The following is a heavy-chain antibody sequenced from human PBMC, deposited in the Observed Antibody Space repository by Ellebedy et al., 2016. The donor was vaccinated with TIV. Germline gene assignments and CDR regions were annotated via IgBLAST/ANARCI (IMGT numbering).Heavy chain of an antibody. Sequence: SVKVSCXASGGTFSSYAISWVRQAPGQGLEWMGGIIPIFGTANYAQKLQGRVTMTTDTSTSTAYMELSSLRSEDTAVYYCARDALVPAWGQGTLVTVSS. V-gene: IGHV1-69*05. CDR3: ARDALVPA. D-gene: IGHD2-2*01. J-gene: IGHJ5*02. CDR1: GGTFSSYA. CDR2: IIPIFGTA.